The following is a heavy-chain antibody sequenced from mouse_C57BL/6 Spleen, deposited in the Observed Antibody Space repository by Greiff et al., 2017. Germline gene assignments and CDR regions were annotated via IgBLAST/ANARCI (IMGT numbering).Heavy chain of an antibody. J-gene: IGHJ3*01. CDR1: GYAFTNYL. V-gene: IGHV1-54*01. Sequence: QVQLQQSGAELVRPGTSVKVSCKASGYAFTNYLIEWVKQRPGQGLEWIGVINPGSGGTNYNEKFKGKATLTADKSSSTAYMQLSSLTSEDSAVYFCAREGRDNYCCAYRGQGALVTVSA. CDR2: INPGSGGT. D-gene: IGHD1-3*01. CDR3: AREGRDNYCCAY.